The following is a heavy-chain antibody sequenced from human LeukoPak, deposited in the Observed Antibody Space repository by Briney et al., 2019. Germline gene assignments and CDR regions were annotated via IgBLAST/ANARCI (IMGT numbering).Heavy chain of an antibody. V-gene: IGHV1-2*02. CDR3: ARDPISCSGSDCYYGMDV. J-gene: IGHJ6*02. Sequence: GASVKVSCKASGYTFSDYFMHWVRQAPGQGLEWMGWINPDSGGLKYAQKFQGRVTMTRDTSMRTVYMELSRLRPDDAAVYYCARDPISCSGSDCYYGMDVWGQGTTVTVSS. D-gene: IGHD2-21*02. CDR2: INPDSGGL. CDR1: GYTFSDYF.